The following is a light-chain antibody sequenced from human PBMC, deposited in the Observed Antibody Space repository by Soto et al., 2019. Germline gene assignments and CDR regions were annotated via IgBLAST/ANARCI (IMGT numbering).Light chain of an antibody. CDR1: SSDVGSYNL. CDR3: CSYAGSSTYLV. CDR2: EVS. J-gene: IGLJ2*01. Sequence: QSALTQPASVSGSPGQSITISCTGTSSDVGSYNLVSWYQQHPGKAPKLMIYEVSKRPSGVSNRFSGSKSGNTASLTLSGLQAEDEADYYCCSYAGSSTYLVFGGGTKLTVL. V-gene: IGLV2-23*02.